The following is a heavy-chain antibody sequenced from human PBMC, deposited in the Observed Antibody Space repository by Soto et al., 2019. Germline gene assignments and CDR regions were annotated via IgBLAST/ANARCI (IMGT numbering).Heavy chain of an antibody. CDR3: VKSLITLGESQSSFFDY. V-gene: IGHV3-30-3*02. CDR2: IGYDAIYK. D-gene: IGHD3-16*01. CDR1: GFTFDEHS. J-gene: IGHJ4*02. Sequence: QVQLEESGGGVVQPGGSLRLSCAASGFTFDEHSMHWVRQAPGKGLEWVGAIGYDAIYKFYADSVEGRFTISRDNSKNTLYLQMNSLRNEDTAVYYCVKSLITLGESQSSFFDYWGQGTLVSVSS.